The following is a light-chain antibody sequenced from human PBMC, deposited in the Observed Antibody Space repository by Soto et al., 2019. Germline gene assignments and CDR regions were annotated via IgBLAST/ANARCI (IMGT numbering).Light chain of an antibody. CDR3: VAWDDGLNGYV. J-gene: IGLJ1*01. V-gene: IGLV1-44*01. Sequence: QSVLTQPPSASGTPGQRVTISCSGSSSNIGSKTVNWYQQLPGTAPKLLIYSNNQRPSGVPDRFSGSKSGTSASLAISGLQSEDETDYYCVAWDDGLNGYVFGTGTKLTVL. CDR1: SSNIGSKT. CDR2: SNN.